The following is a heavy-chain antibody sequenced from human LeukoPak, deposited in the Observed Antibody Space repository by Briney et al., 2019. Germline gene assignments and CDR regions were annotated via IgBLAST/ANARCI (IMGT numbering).Heavy chain of an antibody. CDR3: ARGPLSSSSTPYYYYMDV. CDR2: MNPNSGNT. J-gene: IGHJ6*03. CDR1: GYTFTSYD. Sequence: ASVKVSCKASGYTFTSYDINWVRQATGQGLEWMGWMNPNSGNTGYAQKFQGRVTMTRNTSISTAYMGLSSLRSEDTAVYYCARGPLSSSSTPYYYYMDVWGKGTTVTVSS. V-gene: IGHV1-8*01. D-gene: IGHD6-6*01.